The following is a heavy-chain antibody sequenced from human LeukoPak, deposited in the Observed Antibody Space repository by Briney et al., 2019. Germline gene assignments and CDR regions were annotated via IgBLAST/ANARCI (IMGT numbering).Heavy chain of an antibody. CDR2: ISSSSRTI. Sequence: GGSLRLSCAASGFTFSSYSINWVRQAPGKGLEWLSYISSSSRTISYADSLKGRFTVSRDNAKNSLDLQMNSLRVEDTAVYYCTRVGTSGWTSDYWGQGTLVTVSS. V-gene: IGHV3-48*04. CDR1: GFTFSSYS. CDR3: TRVGTSGWTSDY. J-gene: IGHJ4*02. D-gene: IGHD6-19*01.